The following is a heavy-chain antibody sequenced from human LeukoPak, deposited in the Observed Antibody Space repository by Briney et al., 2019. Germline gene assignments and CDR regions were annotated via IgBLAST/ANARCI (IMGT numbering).Heavy chain of an antibody. CDR1: GFTLSSYD. D-gene: IGHD4-11*01. Sequence: TGGSLRLSCAASGFTLSSYDMSWVRQAPGKGLAWVSAISGRGGRTYYADSVKGRFTISRDHPKNTLYLQMNSLRAEDTAVYYCANNDYNNPEGWGQGTLVTVSS. V-gene: IGHV3-23*01. CDR3: ANNDYNNPEG. CDR2: ISGRGGRT. J-gene: IGHJ4*02.